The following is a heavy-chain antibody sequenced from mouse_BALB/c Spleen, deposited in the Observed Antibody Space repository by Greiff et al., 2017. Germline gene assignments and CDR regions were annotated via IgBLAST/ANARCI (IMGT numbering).Heavy chain of an antibody. CDR3: ARLGGYYGY. Sequence: EVHLVESGGGLVQPGGSRKLSCAASGFTFSSFGMHWVRQAPEKGLEWVAYISSGSSTIYYADTVKGRFTISRDNPKNTLFLQMTSLRSEDTAMYYCARLGGYYGYWGQGTTLTVSS. D-gene: IGHD2-3*01. CDR1: GFTFSSFG. J-gene: IGHJ2*01. V-gene: IGHV5-17*02. CDR2: ISSGSSTI.